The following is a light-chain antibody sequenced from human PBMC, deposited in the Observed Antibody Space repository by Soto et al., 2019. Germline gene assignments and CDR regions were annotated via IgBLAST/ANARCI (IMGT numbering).Light chain of an antibody. CDR3: QQYGSSPPWT. V-gene: IGKV3-20*01. J-gene: IGKJ1*01. CDR2: GSS. CDR1: QSVSSSY. Sequence: EIVLTQSPGTLSLSPGERATLSCRASQSVSSSYLAWYQQKPGQAPRLLIYGSSIRATGIPDRFSGSGSGTDFTLTINILEPEDFAVYYCQQYGSSPPWTFGQGTKVEIK.